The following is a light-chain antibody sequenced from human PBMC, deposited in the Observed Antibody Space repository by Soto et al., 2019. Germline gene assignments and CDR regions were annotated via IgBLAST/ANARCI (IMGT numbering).Light chain of an antibody. CDR2: AAS. Sequence: DIQMTQSPSSLSASVGDRVTITCRASQSISSYLNWYQQKPGKAPKLLIYAASTFQSGVPSRFSGSGSGTDFTLTISSLQPEDFATYYCQQSYSTPRTCGQGTKVEIK. CDR3: QQSYSTPRT. J-gene: IGKJ1*01. V-gene: IGKV1-39*01. CDR1: QSISSY.